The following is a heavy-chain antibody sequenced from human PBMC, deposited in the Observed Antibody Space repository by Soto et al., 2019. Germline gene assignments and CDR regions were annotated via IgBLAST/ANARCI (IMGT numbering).Heavy chain of an antibody. D-gene: IGHD6-6*01. V-gene: IGHV3-49*03. J-gene: IGHJ3*02. Sequence: GGSLRLSCTASGFTFGDYAMSWFRQAPGKGLEWVGFIRSKAYGGTKEYAASVKGRFTISRDDSKSIAYLQMNSLKTEDTAVYYCTRDEGNPFVHDAFDIWGQGTMVTVSS. CDR2: IRSKAYGGTK. CDR1: GFTFGDYA. CDR3: TRDEGNPFVHDAFDI.